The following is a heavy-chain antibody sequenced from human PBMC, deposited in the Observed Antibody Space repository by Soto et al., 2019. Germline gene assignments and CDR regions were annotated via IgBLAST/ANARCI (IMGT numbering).Heavy chain of an antibody. J-gene: IGHJ4*02. CDR2: IYPDGSDA. D-gene: IGHD5-12*01. CDR1: GYSFSSHW. CDR3: ARGAIVTTRTNYFDY. Sequence: PGESLKISCKGSGYSFSSHWIGWVRQMPGKGLEWMGLIYPDGSDARYSPSFQGQVTISADKSASTAYLQWTSLRASDTATYFCARGAIVTTRTNYFDYWGQGSLVTVSS. V-gene: IGHV5-51*01.